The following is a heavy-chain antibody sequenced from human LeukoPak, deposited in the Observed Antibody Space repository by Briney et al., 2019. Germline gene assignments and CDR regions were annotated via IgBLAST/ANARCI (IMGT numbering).Heavy chain of an antibody. CDR3: ARLGSGSLKYYFAY. Sequence: GGSLRLSCAASGFTFSAYAMSWVRQAPGKGLEWVSTISDSGGATYYADSVKGRFTISRDNSKNALYLQMNSLRAEDTAVYYCARLGSGSLKYYFAYWGQGTLVTVSS. D-gene: IGHD3-10*01. CDR1: GFTFSAYA. V-gene: IGHV3-23*01. CDR2: ISDSGGAT. J-gene: IGHJ4*02.